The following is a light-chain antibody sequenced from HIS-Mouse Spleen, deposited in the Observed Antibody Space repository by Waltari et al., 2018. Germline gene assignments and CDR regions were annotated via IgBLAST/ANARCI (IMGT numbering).Light chain of an antibody. CDR1: SGSVSTSYY. CDR3: VLYMGSGIWV. Sequence: QTVVTQEPSFSVSPGGTVTLTCGLSSGSVSTSYYPCWYQQTPGPAPRTLIYSTNTRSSGVPDRFSGSILGNKAALTITGAQADDESDYYCVLYMGSGIWVIGGGTKLTVL. J-gene: IGLJ3*02. CDR2: STN. V-gene: IGLV8-61*01.